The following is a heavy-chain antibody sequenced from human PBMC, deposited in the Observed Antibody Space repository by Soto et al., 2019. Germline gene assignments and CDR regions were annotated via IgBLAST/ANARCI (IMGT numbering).Heavy chain of an antibody. V-gene: IGHV4-59*01. Sequence: QVQLQESGPGLVKPSETLSLTCTVSGGSISRYYWSWIRQPPGKGLEWIGYMYNTGSTVYNPSFKSRGTRSVDTSKNQCSLKLKSVTAADTAVYYCARDLWGYCGTDCYPLDVWGQGTTVTVSS. CDR3: ARDLWGYCGTDCYPLDV. J-gene: IGHJ6*02. CDR1: GGSISRYY. D-gene: IGHD2-21*02. CDR2: MYNTGST.